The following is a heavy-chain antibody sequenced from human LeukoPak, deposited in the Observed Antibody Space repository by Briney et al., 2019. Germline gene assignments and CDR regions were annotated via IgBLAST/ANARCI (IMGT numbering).Heavy chain of an antibody. CDR3: ARRGITISGVLVYHYSGLDV. CDR1: GFTFSSHW. J-gene: IGHJ6*02. CDR2: IKDDGSEK. V-gene: IGHV3-7*02. Sequence: PGGSLRLSCAGSGFTFSSHWMNWVRQAPGKGLEWVASIKDDGSEKHFLDSVNGRFAISRDNAKNSLHLQMSSLRAEDTAVYYCARRGITISGVLVYHYSGLDVWGQGTTVTASS. D-gene: IGHD3-3*01.